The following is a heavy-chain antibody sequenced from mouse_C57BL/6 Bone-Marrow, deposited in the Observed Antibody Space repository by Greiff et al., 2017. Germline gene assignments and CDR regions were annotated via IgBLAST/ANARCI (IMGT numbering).Heavy chain of an antibody. J-gene: IGHJ3*01. Sequence: VQLQQSGPVLVKPGASVKMSCKASGYTFTDYYMNWVKQSHGKSLEWIGVINPYNGGTSYNPKFKGKATLTVDKSSSTAYMELNSLTSEDSAVYYCARGGWLRAWFAYWGQGTLVTVSA. CDR3: ARGGWLRAWFAY. V-gene: IGHV1-19*01. CDR1: GYTFTDYY. CDR2: INPYNGGT. D-gene: IGHD2-2*01.